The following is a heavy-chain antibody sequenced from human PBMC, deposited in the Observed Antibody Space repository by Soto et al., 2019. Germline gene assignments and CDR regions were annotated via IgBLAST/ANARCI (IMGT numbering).Heavy chain of an antibody. CDR1: GFPFDDYS. J-gene: IGHJ6*02. Sequence: PGGSLRLSCAASGFPFDDYSMNWVRQVPGKGLEWVSLISWDGETTDYAAPVKGRFTISRDDSKNTLYLQMNSLKTEDTAVYYCTTNHGMDVWGQGTTVTVSS. V-gene: IGHV3-15*07. CDR3: TTNHGMDV. CDR2: ISWDGETT.